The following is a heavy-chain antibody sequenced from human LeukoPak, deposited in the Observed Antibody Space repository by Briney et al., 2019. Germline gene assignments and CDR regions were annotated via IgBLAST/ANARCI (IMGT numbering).Heavy chain of an antibody. CDR2: INSDGSST. D-gene: IGHD3-9*01. CDR3: AKDSLYDILTGYWPGGDDAFDI. CDR1: GFTFSSYW. J-gene: IGHJ3*02. Sequence: PGGSLRLSCAASGFTFSSYWMHWVRQAPGKGLVWVSRINSDGSSTSYADSVKGRFTISRDNSKNTLYLQMNSLRAEDTAVYYCAKDSLYDILTGYWPGGDDAFDIWGQGTMVTVSS. V-gene: IGHV3-74*01.